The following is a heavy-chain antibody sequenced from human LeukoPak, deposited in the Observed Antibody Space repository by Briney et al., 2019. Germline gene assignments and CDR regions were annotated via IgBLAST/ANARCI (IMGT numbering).Heavy chain of an antibody. CDR1: GFTFSSYD. CDR2: ISTGGDP. V-gene: IGHV3-13*05. J-gene: IGHJ4*02. D-gene: IGHD3-22*01. CDR3: ARDGNNYYDSSGYYLDY. Sequence: GGSLRLSCTASGFTFSSYDMHWVRQDKGKGLEWVSAISTGGDPYYLGSVKGRFTISRHNSKNTLYLQMNSLRAEDTAVYYCARDGNNYYDSSGYYLDYWGQGTLVTVSS.